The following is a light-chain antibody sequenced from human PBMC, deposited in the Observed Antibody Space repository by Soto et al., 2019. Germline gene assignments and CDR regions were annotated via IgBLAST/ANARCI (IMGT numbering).Light chain of an antibody. CDR2: EVS. J-gene: IGLJ2*01. Sequence: QSALTQPPSASGSPGQSVTISCTGTSSDVGGHNFVSWYQQHPGKAPKLMIYEVSQRPSGVPDRFSGSKSGNTASLTVSGLQAEDEADYYCSSYGGSNNLVFGGGTKVIVL. CDR3: SSYGGSNNLV. CDR1: SSDVGGHNF. V-gene: IGLV2-8*01.